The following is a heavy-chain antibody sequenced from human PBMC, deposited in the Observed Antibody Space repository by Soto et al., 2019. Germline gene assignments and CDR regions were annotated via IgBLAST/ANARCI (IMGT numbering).Heavy chain of an antibody. CDR3: ARASITDCGGGIGYSELNH. Sequence: QVQLQESGPGLVKPSQTLSLTCTVSGGSISSGGYYWSWIRQHPGKGLEWIGYIYYSGSTYYNPSPQGRVTISVDTSKKQCSRKLSFVTAADKAVYYCARASITDCGGGIGYSELNHWGQGTLVTVSS. D-gene: IGHD2-15*01. CDR1: GGSISSGGYY. V-gene: IGHV4-31*03. J-gene: IGHJ5*02. CDR2: IYYSGST.